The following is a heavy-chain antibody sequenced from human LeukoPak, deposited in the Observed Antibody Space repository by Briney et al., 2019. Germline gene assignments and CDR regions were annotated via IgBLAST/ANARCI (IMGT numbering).Heavy chain of an antibody. J-gene: IGHJ3*02. CDR2: IYYSGST. CDR3: ARGAYSVDAFDI. V-gene: IGHV4-30-4*08. CDR1: GGSISSGDHY. D-gene: IGHD5/OR15-5a*01. Sequence: SETLSLTCTVSGGSISSGDHYWSWIRQPPGKGLEWIGYIYYSGSTYYNPSLKSRVTISVDTSKNQFSLKLSSVTAADTAVYYCARGAYSVDAFDIWGQGTMVTVSS.